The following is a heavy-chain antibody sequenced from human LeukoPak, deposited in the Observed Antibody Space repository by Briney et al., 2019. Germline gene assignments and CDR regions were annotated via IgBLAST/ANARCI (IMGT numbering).Heavy chain of an antibody. V-gene: IGHV3-7*04. CDR1: GFTFSSYW. CDR3: ARDLHGHYFDY. D-gene: IGHD5-24*01. Sequence: GGSLRLSRAASGFTFSSYWMNWVRQAPGKGLEWVASIKQDGREKYYVDSVRGRFTISRDNAKNSLYLQMNSLRAEDTAVYYCARDLHGHYFDYWGRGTLVTVSS. CDR2: IKQDGREK. J-gene: IGHJ4*02.